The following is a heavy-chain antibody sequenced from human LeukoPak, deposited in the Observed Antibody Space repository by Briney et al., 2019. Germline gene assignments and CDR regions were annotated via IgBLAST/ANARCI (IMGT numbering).Heavy chain of an antibody. CDR3: ARDPHGYNSYFDY. CDR2: ISKDGSTT. Sequence: GGSLRLSCAASGFTFSAYAMSWVRQAPEKGLEWVSAISKDGSTTYHTDSVKGRFTISRDISRNTVHLQMNSLRAGDTAVYYCARDPHGYNSYFDYWGQGTLVTVSS. V-gene: IGHV3-23*01. CDR1: GFTFSAYA. J-gene: IGHJ4*02. D-gene: IGHD5-24*01.